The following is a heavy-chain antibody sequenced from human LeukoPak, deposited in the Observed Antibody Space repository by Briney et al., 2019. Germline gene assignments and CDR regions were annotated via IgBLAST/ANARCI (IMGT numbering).Heavy chain of an antibody. V-gene: IGHV1-2*02. J-gene: IGHJ6*02. CDR2: INPNSGDT. D-gene: IGHD5-18*01. Sequence: ASVKVSCKASGYTLTDYYIHWMRQAPGQGLEWMGWINPNSGDTNLVQKFQGRVTMTRDTSISTAYMELSRLRSDDTAVYYCASSTAMDYYYGMDVWGQGTTVTVSS. CDR3: ASSTAMDYYYGMDV. CDR1: GYTLTDYY.